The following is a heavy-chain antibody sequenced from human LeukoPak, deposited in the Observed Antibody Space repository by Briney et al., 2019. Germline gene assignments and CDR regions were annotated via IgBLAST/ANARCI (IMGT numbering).Heavy chain of an antibody. D-gene: IGHD6-13*01. J-gene: IGHJ5*02. CDR2: MNPNSGNT. CDR3: ARVMSIAAAGSNWFDP. V-gene: IGHV1-8*01. Sequence: ASVKVSCKASGYTFTSYDINWVRQATGQGLEWMGWMNPNSGNTGYAQKFPGRVTMTRNTSISTAYMELSSLRSEDTAVYYCARVMSIAAAGSNWFDPWGQGTLVTVSS. CDR1: GYTFTSYD.